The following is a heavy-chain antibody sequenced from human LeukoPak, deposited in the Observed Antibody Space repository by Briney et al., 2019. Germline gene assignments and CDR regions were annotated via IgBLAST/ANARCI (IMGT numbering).Heavy chain of an antibody. D-gene: IGHD3-22*01. CDR3: SRSRGSTYYVDDAFDI. CDR1: GFTFSSYN. J-gene: IGHJ3*02. CDR2: FRSSGGYV. V-gene: IGHV3-21*01. Sequence: PGGSLRLSCSASGFTFSSYNMNWVRQAPGKGLEWVSSFRSSGGYVYYADSVKGRVTISRDNAKNSLYLQMNSLRADDTAVYYCSRSRGSTYYVDDAFDIWGQGTMVTVSS.